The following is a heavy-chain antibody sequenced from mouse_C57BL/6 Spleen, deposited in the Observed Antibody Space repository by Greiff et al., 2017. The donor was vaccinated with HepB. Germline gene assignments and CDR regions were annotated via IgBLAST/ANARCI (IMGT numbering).Heavy chain of an antibody. V-gene: IGHV5-17*01. CDR1: GFTFSDYG. CDR2: ISSGSSTI. Sequence: DVMLVESGGGLVKPGGSLKLSCAASGFTFSDYGMHWVRQAPEKGLEWVAYISSGSSTIYYADTVKGRFTISRDNAKNTLFLQMTSLRSEDTAMYYCAGNRAWFAYWGQGTLVTVSA. CDR3: AGNRAWFAY. J-gene: IGHJ3*01.